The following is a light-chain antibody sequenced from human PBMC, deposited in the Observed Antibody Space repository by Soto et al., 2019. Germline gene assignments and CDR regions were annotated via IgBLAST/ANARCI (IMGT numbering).Light chain of an antibody. V-gene: IGKV3-11*01. J-gene: IGKJ1*01. CDR2: DAS. Sequence: ETVLTQSPATLSLSPGESATLSCRASQSVSTYLAWYQQKPGQAPRLLIYDASNRVTGIPARFRGSGSGTDFSLTISRLEPEDFAVYYCQQYGTSPWTFGQGTKVDIK. CDR3: QQYGTSPWT. CDR1: QSVSTY.